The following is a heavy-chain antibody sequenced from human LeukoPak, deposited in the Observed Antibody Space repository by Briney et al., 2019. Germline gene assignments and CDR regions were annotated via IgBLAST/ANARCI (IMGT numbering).Heavy chain of an antibody. J-gene: IGHJ6*03. D-gene: IGHD3-9*01. V-gene: IGHV1-8*02. Sequence: ASVKVSCKASGYTFTSYGISWVRQATGQGLEWMGWMNPNSGNTGYAQKFQGRVTMTRNTSISTAYMELSSLRSEDTAVYYCARGKLGRTFDWLSIPYYYYYYMDVWGKGTTVTISS. CDR2: MNPNSGNT. CDR3: ARGKLGRTFDWLSIPYYYYYYMDV. CDR1: GYTFTSYG.